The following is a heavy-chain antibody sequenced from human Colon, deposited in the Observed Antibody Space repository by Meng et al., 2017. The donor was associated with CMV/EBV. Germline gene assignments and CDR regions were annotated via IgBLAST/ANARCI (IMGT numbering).Heavy chain of an antibody. CDR2: IYPNDNDV. Sequence: GESLKISCRGSGFTFTTYWIAWVRQVPGQGLEWMGIIYPNDNDVRYSPSFQGQVTISADKSISTDYLQWSSLKASDTAMYYCARRYGAGDYRMDVWGLRTTVTVSS. CDR3: ARRYGAGDYRMDV. V-gene: IGHV5-51*01. D-gene: IGHD4-17*01. CDR1: GFTFTTYW. J-gene: IGHJ6*02.